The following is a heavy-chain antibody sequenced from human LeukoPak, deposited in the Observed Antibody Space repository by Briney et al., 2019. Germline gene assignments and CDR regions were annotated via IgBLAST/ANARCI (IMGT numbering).Heavy chain of an antibody. J-gene: IGHJ4*02. CDR2: ISGSGGST. V-gene: IGHV3-23*01. Sequence: GGSLRLSCAASGFTFSSYAMSWVRQAPGKGLEWVSAISGSGGSTYYADSVKGRFTISRDNSKNTLYLQMNSPRAEDTAVYYCAKDRGAYDYVWGSYEVRVDYWGQGTLVTVSS. D-gene: IGHD3-16*01. CDR1: GFTFSSYA. CDR3: AKDRGAYDYVWGSYEVRVDY.